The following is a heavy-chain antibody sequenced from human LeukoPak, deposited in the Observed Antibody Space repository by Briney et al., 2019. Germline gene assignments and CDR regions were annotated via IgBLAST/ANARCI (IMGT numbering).Heavy chain of an antibody. CDR1: GGSISSYY. J-gene: IGHJ4*02. CDR3: ARVGDDRGLGARYFDY. Sequence: SSETLSLTCTVSGGSISSYYWSWIRQPPGKGLEWSGYIYYSGSTNYNPSLKSRVTISVDTSKNQFSLKLSSVTAADTAVYYCARVGDDRGLGARYFDYWGQGTLVTVSS. D-gene: IGHD3-9*01. V-gene: IGHV4-59*01. CDR2: IYYSGST.